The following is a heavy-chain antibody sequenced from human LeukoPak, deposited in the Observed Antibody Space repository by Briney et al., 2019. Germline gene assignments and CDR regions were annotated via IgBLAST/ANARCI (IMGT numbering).Heavy chain of an antibody. Sequence: GGSLRLSCAVSGFTFSRYSMNWVRQAPGKGMKWVSSISSSSSFIYYADSVKGRFTISRDNAKNSLYLQMNSLRAEDTAVYYCARDPPLGSCSTISCPHLDYWGQGTLVTVSS. CDR1: GFTFSRYS. CDR2: ISSSSSFI. J-gene: IGHJ4*02. CDR3: ARDPPLGSCSTISCPHLDY. D-gene: IGHD2-2*01. V-gene: IGHV3-21*01.